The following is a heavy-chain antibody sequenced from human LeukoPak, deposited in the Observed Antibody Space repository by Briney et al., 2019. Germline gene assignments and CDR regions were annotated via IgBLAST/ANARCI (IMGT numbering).Heavy chain of an antibody. Sequence: GRSLRLSCAASGFTFSTYGMHWVRQAPGKGLEWVAVISYDGSNKYYADSVKGRFTISRDNSKNTLYLEMNTLRAEDTAVYYCARRTRGSWVDYWGQGTLVTVSS. CDR2: ISYDGSNK. J-gene: IGHJ4*02. CDR3: ARRTRGSWVDY. V-gene: IGHV3-30*03. CDR1: GFTFSTYG. D-gene: IGHD1-26*01.